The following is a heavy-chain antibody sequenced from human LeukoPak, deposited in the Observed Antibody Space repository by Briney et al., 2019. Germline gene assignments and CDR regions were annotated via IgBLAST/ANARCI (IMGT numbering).Heavy chain of an antibody. J-gene: IGHJ4*02. CDR1: GFTFSSYA. CDR2: ARGSGDST. D-gene: IGHD3-10*01. CDR3: AKDPVPTMQGSGSYFSDNYFDY. V-gene: IGHV3-23*01. Sequence: GGSLRLSCAASGFTFSSYAMSWVRQAPGKGLEWVSTARGSGDSTYYADSVKGRFTISRDNPKNTLYLQMNSLRAEDTAIYYCAKDPVPTMQGSGSYFSDNYFDYWGQGTLVTVSS.